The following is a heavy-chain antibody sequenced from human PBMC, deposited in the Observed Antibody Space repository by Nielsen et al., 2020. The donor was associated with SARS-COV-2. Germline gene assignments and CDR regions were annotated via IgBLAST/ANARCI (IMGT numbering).Heavy chain of an antibody. CDR2: ISYDGSYK. J-gene: IGHJ6*02. D-gene: IGHD6-6*01. CDR3: VKWVQLDLGYYYHGMDV. CDR1: GFTFNSYA. V-gene: IGHV3-30*04. Sequence: GESLKISCAASGFTFNSYALHWVRQAPGKGLDWVAVISYDGSYKYYADSVKGRCTISRDNSKNTLYLQMNSLRVEDTAVYYCVKWVQLDLGYYYHGMDVWGQGTTVTVSS.